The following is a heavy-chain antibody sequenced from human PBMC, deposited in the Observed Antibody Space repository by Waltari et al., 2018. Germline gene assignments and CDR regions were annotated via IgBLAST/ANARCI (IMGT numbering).Heavy chain of an antibody. CDR1: GYSISSGYY. CDR3: ARAEGHIAA. CDR2: IYHSGST. Sequence: QVQLQESGPGLVKPSETLSLPCTVSGYSISSGYYWGWIRQPPGKGLEWIGSIYHSGSTYYNPSLKSRVTISVDTSKNQFSLKLSSVTAADTAVYYCARAEGHIAAWGQGTLVTVSS. V-gene: IGHV4-38-2*02. J-gene: IGHJ5*02.